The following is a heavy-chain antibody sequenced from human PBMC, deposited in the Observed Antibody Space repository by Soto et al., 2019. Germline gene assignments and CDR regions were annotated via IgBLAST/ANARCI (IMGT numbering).Heavy chain of an antibody. D-gene: IGHD5-18*01. J-gene: IGHJ6*02. CDR3: AKALQLWSFYYYYGMDV. CDR1: GFTFSSYA. CDR2: ISGSGGST. Sequence: EVQLLESGGGLVQPGGSLRLSCAASGFTFSSYAMSWVRQAPGKGLEWVSAISGSGGSTYYADSVKGRFTISRDNSKNTLYLQMTSLRAEDTAVYYCAKALQLWSFYYYYGMDVWGQGTTVTVSS. V-gene: IGHV3-23*01.